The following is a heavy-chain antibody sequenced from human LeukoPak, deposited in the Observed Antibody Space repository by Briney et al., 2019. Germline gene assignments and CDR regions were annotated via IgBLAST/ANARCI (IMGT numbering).Heavy chain of an antibody. J-gene: IGHJ4*02. D-gene: IGHD4-17*01. CDR3: AREPYGDYSPRGYFDY. CDR1: GFTFSSYA. CDR2: ISYDGSNK. V-gene: IGHV3-30*04. Sequence: GGSLRLSCAASGFTFSSYAMHWVRQAPGKGLEWVAVISYDGSNKYYADSVKGRFTISRDNSKNTLYLQMNSLRAEDTAVYYCAREPYGDYSPRGYFDYWGQGTLVTVSS.